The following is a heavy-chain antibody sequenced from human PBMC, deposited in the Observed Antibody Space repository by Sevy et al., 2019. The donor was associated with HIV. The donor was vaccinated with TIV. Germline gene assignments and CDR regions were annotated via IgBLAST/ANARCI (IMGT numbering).Heavy chain of an antibody. CDR2: IYTSGST. CDR1: GGSISSGSYY. CDR3: ARDGSITFGGVIVANWFDP. D-gene: IGHD3-16*02. J-gene: IGHJ5*02. Sequence: SETLSLTCTVSGGSISSGSYYWSWIRQPAGKGLEWIGRIYTSGSTNYNPSLKSRVTMSVDTSKNQFSLKVSSVTAADTVVYYCARDGSITFGGVIVANWFDPWGQGTLVTVSS. V-gene: IGHV4-61*02.